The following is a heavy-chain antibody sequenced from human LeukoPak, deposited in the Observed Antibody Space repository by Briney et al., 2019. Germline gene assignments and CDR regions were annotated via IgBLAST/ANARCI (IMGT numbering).Heavy chain of an antibody. D-gene: IGHD3-10*01. CDR3: AKGRITMVRGVFDY. CDR1: GFTFSSYG. J-gene: IGHJ4*02. Sequence: GRSPRLSCAASGFTFSSYGMHWVRQAPGKGLEWVAVISYDGSNKYYADSVKGRFTISRDNSKNTLYLQMNSLRAEDTAVYYCAKGRITMVRGVFDYWGQGTLVTVSS. CDR2: ISYDGSNK. V-gene: IGHV3-30*18.